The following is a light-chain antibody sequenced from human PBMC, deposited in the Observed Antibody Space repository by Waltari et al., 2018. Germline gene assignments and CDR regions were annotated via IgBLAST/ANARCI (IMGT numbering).Light chain of an antibody. Sequence: QLVLTQSPSASASLGASVKLTCTLSSGHSSNVIAWLQQRPAKGPRYLMKVNSDGSHSKGDEIPDRFSGSSSGAERYPTISNLQSEDEADYFCQTGGHGTWVFGGGTTLTVL. CDR1: SGHSSNV. CDR2: VNSDGSH. V-gene: IGLV4-69*01. J-gene: IGLJ3*02. CDR3: QTGGHGTWV.